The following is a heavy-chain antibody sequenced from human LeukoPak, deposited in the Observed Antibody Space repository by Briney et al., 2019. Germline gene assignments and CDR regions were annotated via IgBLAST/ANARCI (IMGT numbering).Heavy chain of an antibody. V-gene: IGHV7-4-1*02. Sequence: GASVKVSCKASGYTFTSYAMNWVRQAPGQGLEWMGWINTNTGNPTYAQGFTGRFVFSLDTSVSTAYLQISSLKAEDTAVYYCAKEPGIAAAVDAFDIWGQGTMVTVSS. J-gene: IGHJ3*02. CDR2: INTNTGNP. CDR1: GYTFTSYA. CDR3: AKEPGIAAAVDAFDI. D-gene: IGHD6-25*01.